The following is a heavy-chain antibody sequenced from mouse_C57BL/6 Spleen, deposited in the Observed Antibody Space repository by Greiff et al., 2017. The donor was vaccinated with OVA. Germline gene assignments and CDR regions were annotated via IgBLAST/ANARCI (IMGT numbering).Heavy chain of an antibody. V-gene: IGHV8-12*01. J-gene: IGHJ4*01. CDR2: IYWDDDK. Sequence: QVTLKVCGPGILQSSQTLSLTFSFSGFSLSTSGMGVSWIRQPSGKGLGWLAQIYWDDDKRYNPSLQSRLTISKDTSRNQVFLKITSVDTADTATDYCARRNGLRRGAMDYWGQGTSVTVSS. D-gene: IGHD1-2*01. CDR3: ARRNGLRRGAMDY. CDR1: GFSLSTSGMG.